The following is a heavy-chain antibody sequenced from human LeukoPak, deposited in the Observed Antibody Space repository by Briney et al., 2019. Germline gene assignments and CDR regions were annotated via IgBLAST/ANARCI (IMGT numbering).Heavy chain of an antibody. Sequence: SGGSLRLSCAASGFTFSSYWMNWVRQAPGKGLEWVANIKQDGSEKYYVDSVKGRFTISRDNAKNSLYLQMNSLRAEDTAVYYCAREDPHRETANWFDPWGQGTLVTVSS. J-gene: IGHJ5*02. CDR1: GFTFSSYW. V-gene: IGHV3-7*01. CDR3: AREDPHRETANWFDP. D-gene: IGHD5-18*01. CDR2: IKQDGSEK.